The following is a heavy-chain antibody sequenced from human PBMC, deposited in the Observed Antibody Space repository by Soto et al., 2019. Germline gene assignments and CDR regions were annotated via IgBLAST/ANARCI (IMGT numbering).Heavy chain of an antibody. J-gene: IGHJ4*02. D-gene: IGHD5-12*01. V-gene: IGHV4-59*08. Sequence: QVQLQESGPGLVKPSETLSLTCTVSGGPISSYYWSWIRQPPGKGLEWIAYIYHTGSTNYNPSLKSRVTISLDTSKNQFSLMLSSVTAADTAVYYCASATSGYDYFYWGQGTMVTVSS. CDR2: IYHTGST. CDR3: ASATSGYDYFY. CDR1: GGPISSYY.